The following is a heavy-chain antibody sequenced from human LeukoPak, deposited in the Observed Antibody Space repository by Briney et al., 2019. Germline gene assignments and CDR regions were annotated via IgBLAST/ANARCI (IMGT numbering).Heavy chain of an antibody. Sequence: GASVKVSCKASGYTFTGYYMHWLRQAPGQGLEWMGWINPNSGGTNYAQKFQGRVTMTRDTSISTAYMELSRLRSDDTAVYYCARDYCSGCICYYYYYMDVWGKGTTVTVSS. D-gene: IGHD2-15*01. V-gene: IGHV1-2*02. CDR1: GYTFTGYY. J-gene: IGHJ6*03. CDR3: ARDYCSGCICYYYYYMDV. CDR2: INPNSGGT.